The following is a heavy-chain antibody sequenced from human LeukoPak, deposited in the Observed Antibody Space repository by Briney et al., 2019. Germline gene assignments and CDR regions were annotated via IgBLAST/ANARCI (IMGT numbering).Heavy chain of an antibody. Sequence: ASVKASCKVSGYTLTESSMHWVRQAPGKGLEWMGGFDPEDGETIYAQKFQGRVTMTEDTSTDTAYMELSSLRSEDTAVYYCETDLHGWLQLNYWGQGTLVTVSS. CDR3: ETDLHGWLQLNY. D-gene: IGHD5-24*01. CDR1: GYTLTESS. V-gene: IGHV1-24*01. J-gene: IGHJ4*02. CDR2: FDPEDGET.